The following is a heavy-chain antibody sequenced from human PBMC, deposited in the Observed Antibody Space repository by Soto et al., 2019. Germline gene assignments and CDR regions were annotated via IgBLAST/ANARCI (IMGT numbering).Heavy chain of an antibody. Sequence: GESLKISCRASGYSFTTYWIAWVRQMPGKGLEWMGIINPGDSDIRYSPSFQGQVTISADNSISTAYLQWSSLKASDTAIYYCARHEQYDYYYYGMDVWGQGTTVTVSS. CDR3: ARHEQYDYYYYGMDV. V-gene: IGHV5-51*01. CDR1: GYSFTTYW. J-gene: IGHJ6*02. CDR2: INPGDSDI.